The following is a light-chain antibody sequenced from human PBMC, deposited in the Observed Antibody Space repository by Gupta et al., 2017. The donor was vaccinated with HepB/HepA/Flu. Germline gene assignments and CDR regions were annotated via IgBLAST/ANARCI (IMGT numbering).Light chain of an antibody. J-gene: IGLJ1*01. CDR3: ASYTSSNSLV. CDR2: DVS. CDR1: SSDVGGYNL. V-gene: IGLV2-14*01. Sequence: QSALTQPASVSGPRGQSITISCAGTSSDVGGYNLVSWCQQHPGKAPQFIIFDVSNRPSGISDRFSGSKSGNTASLTISGRQAEDEADYYCASYTSSNSLVFGTGTKVTVL.